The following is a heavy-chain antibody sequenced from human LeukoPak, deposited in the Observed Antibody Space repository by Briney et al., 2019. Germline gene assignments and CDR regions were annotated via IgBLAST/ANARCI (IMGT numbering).Heavy chain of an antibody. CDR3: ARRYGGNYPNWFDP. Sequence: PSETLSLTCTVSGGSISSGDYYWSWIRQPPGKGLEWIGYIYYSGSTYYNPSLKSRVTISVDTSKSQFSLKLSSVTAADTAVYYCARRYGGNYPNWFDPWGQGTLVTVSS. D-gene: IGHD4-23*01. J-gene: IGHJ5*02. V-gene: IGHV4-30-4*01. CDR2: IYYSGST. CDR1: GGSISSGDYY.